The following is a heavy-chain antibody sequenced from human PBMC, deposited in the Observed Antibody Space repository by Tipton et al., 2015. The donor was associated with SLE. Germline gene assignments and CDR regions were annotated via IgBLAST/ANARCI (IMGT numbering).Heavy chain of an antibody. CDR1: GGSFSGYY. D-gene: IGHD1-1*01. J-gene: IGHJ4*02. Sequence: TLSLTCAVYGGSFSGYYWSWIRQPPGKGLEWIGEINHSGSTNYNPSLKSRVTISVDTSKNHFSLKLSSVTAADTAVYYCASGVEGGGFDYWGQGTLVTVSS. V-gene: IGHV4-34*01. CDR3: ASGVEGGGFDY. CDR2: INHSGST.